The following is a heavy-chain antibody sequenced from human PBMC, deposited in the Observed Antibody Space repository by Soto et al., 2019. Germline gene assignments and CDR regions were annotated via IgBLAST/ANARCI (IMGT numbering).Heavy chain of an antibody. D-gene: IGHD6-19*01. CDR1: GYTFTSYG. V-gene: IGHV1-18*04. CDR3: AREKGKAETGTYYYYGMDV. Sequence: QVQLVQSGAEVKRPGASLKVSCKASGYTFTSYGINWVRQAPGQGLEWMGWISPYTGNTNYAQEFQGRVTMTADTSTSTAYMELRRLRSDDTAVYYCAREKGKAETGTYYYYGMDVWGQGTTVTVSS. J-gene: IGHJ6*02. CDR2: ISPYTGNT.